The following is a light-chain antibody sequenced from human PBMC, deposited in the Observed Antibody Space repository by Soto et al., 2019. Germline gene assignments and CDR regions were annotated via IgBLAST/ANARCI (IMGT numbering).Light chain of an antibody. CDR1: QSISSW. Sequence: EIQVTQSRSAVCASGGDSVTITCRASQSISSWLAWYQQKPGKAPKVLIYKASTLESGVPSRFSGSGSGTEITLTSSGLQPDDLATYFCQQYHHLPTFGQGTRLEIK. J-gene: IGKJ5*01. V-gene: IGKV1-5*03. CDR2: KAS. CDR3: QQYHHLPT.